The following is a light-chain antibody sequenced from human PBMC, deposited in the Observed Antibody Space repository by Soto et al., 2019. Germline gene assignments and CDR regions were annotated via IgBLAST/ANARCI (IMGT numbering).Light chain of an antibody. J-gene: IGLJ1*01. Sequence: QSALTQPASVSGSPGQSITISCTGTSSDIGSYNLVSWYQQHPGKAPKLIIYEVNKRPSGVSNRFSGSKSGNTASLTISGLQAEDEADYYCCSYAGSTTDVFGTVTKLTVL. V-gene: IGLV2-23*02. CDR3: CSYAGSTTDV. CDR2: EVN. CDR1: SSDIGSYNL.